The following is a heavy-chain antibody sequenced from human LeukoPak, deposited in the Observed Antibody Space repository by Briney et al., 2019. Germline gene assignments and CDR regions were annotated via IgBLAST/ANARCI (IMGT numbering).Heavy chain of an antibody. CDR2: ISHNANP. D-gene: IGHD3-10*01. CDR1: GGSFSDYY. J-gene: IGHJ4*02. Sequence: SETLSLTCAVYGGSFSDYYWTWIRHPPGKGLEWIGEISHNANPRYNPSLKSRVTISVDTSKNQFSLKLSSVTAADTAVYYCARDGGYGSGSYYFGYWGQGTLVTVSS. V-gene: IGHV4-34*01. CDR3: ARDGGYGSGSYYFGY.